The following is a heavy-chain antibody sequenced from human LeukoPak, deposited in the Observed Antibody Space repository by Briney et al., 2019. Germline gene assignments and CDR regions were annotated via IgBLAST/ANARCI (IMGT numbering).Heavy chain of an antibody. CDR3: ARGLTGDAFDI. J-gene: IGHJ3*02. V-gene: IGHV3-48*03. CDR2: ISSSGSTI. Sequence: GGSLRLSCAASGFTFSSYEMNWVCQAPGKGLEWVSYISSSGSTIYYADSVKGRFTISRDNAKNSLYLQMNSLRAEDTAVYYCARGLTGDAFDIWGQGTMVTVSS. CDR1: GFTFSSYE. D-gene: IGHD7-27*01.